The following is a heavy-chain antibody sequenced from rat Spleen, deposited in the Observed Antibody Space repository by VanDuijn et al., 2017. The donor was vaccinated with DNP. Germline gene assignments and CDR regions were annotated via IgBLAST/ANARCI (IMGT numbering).Heavy chain of an antibody. V-gene: IGHV5-7*01. CDR2: ITYDGINT. Sequence: EVQLVESGGGLVQSGRSLKLSCAASGFTLSDHNMAWVRQAPKKGLEWVATITYDGINTYYRDSVKGRFTISRDNAKSTLYLQMNSLRSEDMATYYCIRWNSGHFDYWGQGVMVTVSS. J-gene: IGHJ2*01. CDR1: GFTLSDHN. D-gene: IGHD4-3*01. CDR3: IRWNSGHFDY.